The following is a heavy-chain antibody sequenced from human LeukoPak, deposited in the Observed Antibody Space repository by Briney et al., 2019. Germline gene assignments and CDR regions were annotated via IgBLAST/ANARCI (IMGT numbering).Heavy chain of an antibody. CDR3: ARDRRGYSYGRYFDY. CDR2: ISSSGSTI. CDR1: GFTFSSYE. V-gene: IGHV3-48*03. Sequence: GGSLRLSCAASGFTFSSYEMNWVRQAPGKGLEWVSYISSSGSTIYYADSVKGRFTISRDNAKNSLYLQMNSLRAEDTAVYYCARDRRGYSYGRYFDYWGQGTLVTASS. D-gene: IGHD5-18*01. J-gene: IGHJ4*02.